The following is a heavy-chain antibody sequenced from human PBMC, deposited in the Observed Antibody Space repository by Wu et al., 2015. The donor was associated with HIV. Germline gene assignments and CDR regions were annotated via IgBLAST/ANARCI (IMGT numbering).Heavy chain of an antibody. V-gene: IGHV1-18*01. J-gene: IGHJ4*02. Sequence: QVQLVQSGDEVKKPGASVKVSCKASGYLFTHYGVTWVRLAPGQRLEWVGWVSAWDGRTNYAQNLQGRVAMTTDSSTSTAYMELKSLTSDDTAAYFCARGGHCTQGVCYHLEYWGQGTLVTVSS. D-gene: IGHD2-8*01. CDR1: GYLFTHYG. CDR3: ARGGHCTQGVCYHLEY. CDR2: VSAWDGRT.